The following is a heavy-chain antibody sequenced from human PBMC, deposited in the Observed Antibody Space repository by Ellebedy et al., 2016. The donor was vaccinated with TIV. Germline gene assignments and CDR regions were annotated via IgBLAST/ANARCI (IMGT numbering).Heavy chain of an antibody. CDR1: GFTFSNYW. Sequence: GGSLRLSCAASGFTFSNYWMTWVRQAPGKGLEWVANIKQDGSEKYYVDSVEGRFSISRDNAKKSLYLQMNSLTDEDTAVYYCARDKLVGATKADYWGQGTLVTVSS. V-gene: IGHV3-7*01. CDR2: IKQDGSEK. J-gene: IGHJ4*02. CDR3: ARDKLVGATKADY. D-gene: IGHD1-26*01.